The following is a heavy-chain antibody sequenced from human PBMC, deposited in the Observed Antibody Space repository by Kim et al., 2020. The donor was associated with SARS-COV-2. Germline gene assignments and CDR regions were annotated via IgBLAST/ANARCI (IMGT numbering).Heavy chain of an antibody. CDR1: GFTFSNYA. CDR2: ISYRSGTK. J-gene: IGHJ4*02. Sequence: GGSLRLSCAASGFTFSNYAMNWVRQAPGKGLEWVAVISYRSGTKYYADSVKGRFTISRDNSNNTLYLQMNSLRAEDTAVYYCAKSKGGVFMYVDYWGQGTLVTVSS. V-gene: IGHV3-23*01. CDR3: AKSKGGVFMYVDY. D-gene: IGHD3-16*01.